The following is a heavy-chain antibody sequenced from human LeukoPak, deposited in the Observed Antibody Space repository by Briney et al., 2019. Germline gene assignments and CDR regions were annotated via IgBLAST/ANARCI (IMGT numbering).Heavy chain of an antibody. D-gene: IGHD6-19*01. J-gene: IGHJ4*02. CDR2: ISGSGESK. Sequence: GGSLRLSCAAAGFTFSSYAMHWVRQVAGKGLEWVSGISGSGESKFYADSVKGRFTVSRDNSKNTLYLQMNSLRVEDTAVYYCARDRNSGWYQGFDSWGQGTLVTVFS. CDR3: ARDRNSGWYQGFDS. V-gene: IGHV3-23*01. CDR1: GFTFSSYA.